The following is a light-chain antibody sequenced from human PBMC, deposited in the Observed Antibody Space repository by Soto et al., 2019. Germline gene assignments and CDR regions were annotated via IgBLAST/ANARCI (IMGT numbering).Light chain of an antibody. V-gene: IGKV1-13*02. CDR3: QQFNSYPLLFT. CDR1: QGISSA. J-gene: IGKJ3*01. CDR2: DAS. Sequence: AIQLTQSPSSLSASVGDRATITCRASQGISSALAWYQQKPGKAPKLLIYDASSLESGVPSRFSGSGSGTDFTLTISSLQPEDFATYYCQQFNSYPLLFTFGPGTKVDIK.